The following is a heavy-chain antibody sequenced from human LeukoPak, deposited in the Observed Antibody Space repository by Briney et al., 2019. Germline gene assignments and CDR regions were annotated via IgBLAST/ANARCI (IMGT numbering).Heavy chain of an antibody. CDR1: GFTFTTYA. V-gene: IGHV3-23*01. CDR3: AKASRQGAVASPLDY. Sequence: GGSLRLSCAASGFTFTTYAMSWVRQAPGKGLEWVSAIGGGGVRTYYADSVKGRFTISRDNSKDTLFLQMNSLRAEDTAVYYCAKASRQGAVASPLDYWGQGTLVTVSS. J-gene: IGHJ4*02. CDR2: IGGGGVRT. D-gene: IGHD6-19*01.